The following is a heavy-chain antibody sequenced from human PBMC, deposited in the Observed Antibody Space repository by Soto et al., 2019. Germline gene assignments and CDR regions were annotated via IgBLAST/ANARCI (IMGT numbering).Heavy chain of an antibody. V-gene: IGHV1-18*01. D-gene: IGHD1-26*01. CDR2: ISAYNGNT. Sequence: GASVKVSCKASGYTFTNYGISWVRQAPGQGLEWMGWISAYNGNTNYAQKLQGRVTMTTDTSTSTAYMELRSLRSDDTAVYYCARDVGPTRVSWFDPWGQGTLVTVSS. CDR3: ARDVGPTRVSWFDP. J-gene: IGHJ5*02. CDR1: GYTFTNYG.